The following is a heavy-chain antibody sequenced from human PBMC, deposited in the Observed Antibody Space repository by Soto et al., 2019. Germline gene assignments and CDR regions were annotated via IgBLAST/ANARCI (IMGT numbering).Heavy chain of an antibody. CDR1: GYTFTGYY. V-gene: IGHV1-2*04. CDR2: INPNSGGT. Sequence: VKVSCKASGYTFTGYYMHWVRQAPGQGLEWMGWINPNSGGTNYAQKFQGWVTMTRDTSISTAYMELSRLRSDDTAVYYCARSMYYFDSSGYYGDAFDIWGQGTMVTVSS. D-gene: IGHD3-22*01. J-gene: IGHJ3*02. CDR3: ARSMYYFDSSGYYGDAFDI.